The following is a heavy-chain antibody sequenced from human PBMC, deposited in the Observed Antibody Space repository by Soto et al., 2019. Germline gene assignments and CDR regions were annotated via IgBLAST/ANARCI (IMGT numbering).Heavy chain of an antibody. CDR3: AKKKYGYYDSSGYYPGGYFDY. CDR2: ISGSGGST. V-gene: IGHV3-23*01. CDR1: GFTFSSYA. D-gene: IGHD3-22*01. J-gene: IGHJ4*02. Sequence: GGSLRLSCAASGFTFSSYAMSWVRQAPGKGLEWVSAISGSGGSTYYADSVKGRFTISRDNSKNTLYLQMNSLRAEDTAVYYCAKKKYGYYDSSGYYPGGYFDYWGQGTLVTVSS.